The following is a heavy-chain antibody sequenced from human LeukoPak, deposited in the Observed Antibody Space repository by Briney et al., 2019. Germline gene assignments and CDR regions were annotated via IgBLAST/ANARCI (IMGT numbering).Heavy chain of an antibody. CDR2: IYYSGNS. V-gene: IGHV4-59*12. J-gene: IGHJ4*02. Sequence: SETLSLTCTVSGGSISSYYWSWIRQPPGKGLEWIGNIYYSGNSYYNPSLKSRVTISVDTSKNHFSLKLRSVTAADTAVYYCAKDHYDSSGYPFDYWGQGTLVTVSS. CDR3: AKDHYDSSGYPFDY. D-gene: IGHD3-22*01. CDR1: GGSISSYY.